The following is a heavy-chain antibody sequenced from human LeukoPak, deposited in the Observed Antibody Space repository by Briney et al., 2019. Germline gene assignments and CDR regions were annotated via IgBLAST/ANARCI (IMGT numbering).Heavy chain of an antibody. J-gene: IGHJ4*02. CDR3: ARHEEEDGYNAKTFHY. V-gene: IGHV4-39*01. Sequence: PSETLSLTCTVSGGSISGSSYYWGWIRQPPGMGLEWIGSIYYSGRTYYNPSLKSRVTISVDTSNNHFSLRLSSVTAADTAVYYCARHEEEDGYNAKTFHYWGQGTLVTVSS. CDR1: GGSISGSSYY. CDR2: IYYSGRT. D-gene: IGHD5-24*01.